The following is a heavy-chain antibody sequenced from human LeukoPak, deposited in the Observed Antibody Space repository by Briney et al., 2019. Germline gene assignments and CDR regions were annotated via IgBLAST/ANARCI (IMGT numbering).Heavy chain of an antibody. CDR1: GYTFTDYY. V-gene: IGHV1-18*04. J-gene: IGHJ4*02. Sequence: ASVKVSCKASGYTFTDYYIHWVRQAPGQGLEWMGWISAYNGNTKYAQKCQGRVTMPTDTSTSTAYMELRSLTYADTAVYYCPKERARGFGELSAFGYRGQGTLVTVSS. CDR3: PKERARGFGELSAFGY. CDR2: ISAYNGNT. D-gene: IGHD3-10*01.